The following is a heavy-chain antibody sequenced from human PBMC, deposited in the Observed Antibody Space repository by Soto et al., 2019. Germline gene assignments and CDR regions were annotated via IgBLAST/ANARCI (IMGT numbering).Heavy chain of an antibody. V-gene: IGHV3-33*01. CDR3: ARDLMFGESSVCY. CDR1: GFTFSSYG. D-gene: IGHD3-10*02. CDR2: IWYDGSNK. Sequence: QVQLVESGGGVVQPGRSLRLSCAASGFTFSSYGMHWVRQAPGKGLEWVAVIWYDGSNKYYADSVKGRFTISRDNSKNALYLHMNSLRAEDTAVYYCARDLMFGESSVCYWGQGTLVTVSS. J-gene: IGHJ4*02.